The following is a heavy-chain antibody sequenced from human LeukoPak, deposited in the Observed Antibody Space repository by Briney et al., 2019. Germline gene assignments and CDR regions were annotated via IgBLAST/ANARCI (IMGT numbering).Heavy chain of an antibody. CDR1: GYTFTSYG. V-gene: IGHV1-18*01. J-gene: IGHJ4*02. Sequence: ASVKVSCKASGYTFTSYGISRVRQAPGQGLEWMGWISAYNGNTNYAQKFQGRVTMTRDTSISTAYMELSRLRSDDTAVYYCASEDNWNDVSYYFDYWGQGTLVTVSS. D-gene: IGHD1-20*01. CDR3: ASEDNWNDVSYYFDY. CDR2: ISAYNGNT.